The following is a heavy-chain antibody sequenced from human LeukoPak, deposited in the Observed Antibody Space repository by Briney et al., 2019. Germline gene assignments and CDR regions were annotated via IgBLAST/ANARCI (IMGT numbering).Heavy chain of an antibody. Sequence: SETLSLACAVYGGSFSGYYWSWIRQPPGKGLEWIGEINHSGSTNYNPSLKSRVTISVDTSKNQFSLKLSSVTAADTAVYYCARGRGYDFWSGYSGHWFDPWGQGTLVTVSS. CDR1: GGSFSGYY. J-gene: IGHJ5*02. CDR2: INHSGST. CDR3: ARGRGYDFWSGYSGHWFDP. D-gene: IGHD3-3*01. V-gene: IGHV4-34*01.